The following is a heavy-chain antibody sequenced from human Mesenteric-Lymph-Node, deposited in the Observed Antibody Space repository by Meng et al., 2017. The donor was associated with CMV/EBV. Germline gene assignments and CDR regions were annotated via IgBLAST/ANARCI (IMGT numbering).Heavy chain of an antibody. CDR1: GFTFSNYW. J-gene: IGHJ6*02. CDR3: AREPGNDFWSGYYYYYYGMDV. V-gene: IGHV3-74*01. CDR2: INSDGSST. D-gene: IGHD3-3*01. Sequence: GESLKISCAASGFTFSNYWMHWVRQAPGKGLVWVSRINSDGSSTSYADSVKGRITISRDNAKNTLYLQMSSLRAEDTAVYYCAREPGNDFWSGYYYYYYGMDVWGQGTTVTVSS.